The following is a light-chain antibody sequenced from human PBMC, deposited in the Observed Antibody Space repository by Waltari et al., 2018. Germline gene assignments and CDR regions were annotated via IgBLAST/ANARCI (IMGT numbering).Light chain of an antibody. CDR2: GAS. Sequence: EIVLTQSPGTLSLSPGDRATLSCRASQSVSSNFLAWYQQKPGQAPRLIIYGASSRATGIPDKFSGSGSGTDFTLTINRLEPEDFAVYYCQQYGRSPLTFGGGTKVEIK. CDR3: QQYGRSPLT. CDR1: QSVSSNF. V-gene: IGKV3-20*01. J-gene: IGKJ4*01.